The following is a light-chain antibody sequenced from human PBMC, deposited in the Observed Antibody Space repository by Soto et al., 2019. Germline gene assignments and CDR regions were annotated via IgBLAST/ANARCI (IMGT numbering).Light chain of an antibody. CDR1: SGDIGRFNY. CDR2: DVS. CDR3: SSYTDSTTRYV. J-gene: IGLJ1*01. Sequence: QSALTQPASVSGSPGQSITISCTGTSGDIGRFNYVSWYQQHPGKAPKVMIYDVSNRPSGVSDRFSGSKSGNTASLTISGLQAEDEADYYCSSYTDSTTRYVFGAGTKLTVL. V-gene: IGLV2-14*01.